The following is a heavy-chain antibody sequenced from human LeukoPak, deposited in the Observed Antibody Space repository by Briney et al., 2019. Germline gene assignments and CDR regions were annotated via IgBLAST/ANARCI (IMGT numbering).Heavy chain of an antibody. V-gene: IGHV3-NL1*01. CDR2: IFASGSTT. J-gene: IGHJ4*02. D-gene: IGHD6-19*01. CDR3: AKGSVAGTGTGIDY. Sequence: GGSLRLSCAASGLTFSSHWMHWVRQAPGKGLEWVSLIFASGSTTKYADSVKGRFTISRDNSKNTLYLQMNSLRAEDTAVYYCAKGSVAGTGTGIDYWGQGTLVTVSS. CDR1: GLTFSSHW.